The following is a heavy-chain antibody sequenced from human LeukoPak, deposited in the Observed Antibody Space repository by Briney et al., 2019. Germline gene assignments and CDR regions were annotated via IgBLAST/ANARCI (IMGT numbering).Heavy chain of an antibody. CDR2: VFYSGST. Sequence: SETLSLTCTVSGHSIRSYYWTWIRQSPGKGLEWLGYVFYSGSTNYNPSLKSRVTISVDTSKNQFSLKLSSVTAADTAVYYCARQESGYYYYYGMDVWGQGTTVTVSS. J-gene: IGHJ6*02. V-gene: IGHV4-59*08. CDR1: GHSIRSYY. D-gene: IGHD3-10*01. CDR3: ARQESGYYYYYGMDV.